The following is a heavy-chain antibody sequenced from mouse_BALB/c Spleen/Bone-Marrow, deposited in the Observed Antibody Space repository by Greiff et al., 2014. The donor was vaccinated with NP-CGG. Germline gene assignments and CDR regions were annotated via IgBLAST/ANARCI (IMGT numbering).Heavy chain of an antibody. CDR2: IYPGDGDT. CDR3: AFGNYDFDY. CDR1: GYAFSSYW. J-gene: IGHJ2*01. Sequence: VQLVESGAELVRPGSSVKISCKASGYAFSSYWMNWVKQRPGQGLEWIGQIYPGDGDTNYSGKFKGKATLTADESSSTAYIQLSSLTSEDSAVYFCAFGNYDFDYWGQGTTLTVSS. V-gene: IGHV1-80*01. D-gene: IGHD2-1*01.